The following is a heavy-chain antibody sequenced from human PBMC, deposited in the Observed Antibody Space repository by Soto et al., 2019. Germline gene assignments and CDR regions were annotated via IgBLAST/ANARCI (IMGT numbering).Heavy chain of an antibody. CDR1: GGTFSSLG. CDR3: ATRGTQGRWLECADY. Sequence: QVQLVQSGAEVKRPGSSVKVSCEASGGTFSSLGFTWVRQAPGQGLEWMGGIIPISGRTTFAPKFLGRVTITADESTRTTSMELTALTSDDTAIYYCATRGTQGRWLECADYWGQGTLVTVSS. CDR2: IIPISGRT. J-gene: IGHJ4*02. V-gene: IGHV1-69*01. D-gene: IGHD5-12*01.